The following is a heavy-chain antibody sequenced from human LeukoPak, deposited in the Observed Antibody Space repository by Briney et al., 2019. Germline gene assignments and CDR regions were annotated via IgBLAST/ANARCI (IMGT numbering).Heavy chain of an antibody. CDR1: GFTFSSYA. V-gene: IGHV3-30-3*01. CDR2: ISYDGSNK. J-gene: IGHJ3*02. Sequence: GGSLRLSCAASGFTFSSYAMHWVRQAPGKGLEWVAVISYDGSNKYYADSVKGRFTISRDNSKNTLYLQMNSLRAEDTAVYYCARDSSGYLHDAFDIWGQGTMVTVSS. CDR3: ARDSSGYLHDAFDI. D-gene: IGHD6-19*01.